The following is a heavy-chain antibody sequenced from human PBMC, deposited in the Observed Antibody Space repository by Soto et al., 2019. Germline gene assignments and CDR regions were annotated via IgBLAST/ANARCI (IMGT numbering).Heavy chain of an antibody. D-gene: IGHD2-2*01. Sequence: ASVKVSCKASGYTFTSYAMHWVRQAPGQRLEWMGWINAGNGNTKYSQKFQGRVTMTRDTSASTAYMDLSSLRSEDTDVYYCVRDAAYCSSNSSYRGYYYYGMDVWGQGPTVIVSS. CDR1: GYTFTSYA. CDR3: VRDAAYCSSNSSYRGYYYYGMDV. V-gene: IGHV1-3*01. J-gene: IGHJ6*02. CDR2: INAGNGNT.